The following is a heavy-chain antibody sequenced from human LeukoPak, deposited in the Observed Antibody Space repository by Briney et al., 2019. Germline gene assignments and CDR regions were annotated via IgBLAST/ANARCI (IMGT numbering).Heavy chain of an antibody. CDR3: ARGGGYCSGGSCYSRLVY. D-gene: IGHD2-15*01. V-gene: IGHV1-69*04. Sequence: SVKVSCKASGGTFSSYAISWVRQAPGQGLEWMGRIIPIYGIANYAQKFQGRVTITADKSTSTAYMELSSLRSEDTAVYYCARGGGYCSGGSCYSRLVYWGQGTLVTVSS. CDR1: GGTFSSYA. J-gene: IGHJ4*02. CDR2: IIPIYGIA.